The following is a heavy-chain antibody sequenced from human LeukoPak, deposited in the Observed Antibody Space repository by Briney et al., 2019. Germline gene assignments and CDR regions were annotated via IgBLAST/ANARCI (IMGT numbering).Heavy chain of an antibody. CDR1: GGSISSYY. D-gene: IGHD5-18*01. J-gene: IGHJ4*02. V-gene: IGHV4-59*08. CDR3: ARHVGIHLWSLYFDY. CDR2: IYSSGST. Sequence: SETLSLTCIVSGGSISSYYWSRIRQPPGKGLEWIGYIYSSGSTDYNPSLKSRATISLDTSNHQFSLKLTSVTAADTAVYYCARHVGIHLWSLYFDYWGQGSLVTVSS.